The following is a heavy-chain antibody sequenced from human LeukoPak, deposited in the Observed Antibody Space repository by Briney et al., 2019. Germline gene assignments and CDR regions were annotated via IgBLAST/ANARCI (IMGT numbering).Heavy chain of an antibody. CDR1: GYSFTSYW. D-gene: IGHD6-13*01. J-gene: IGHJ3*02. Sequence: GESLKISCKGSGYSFTSYWIGWVRQMPGKGLEWMGIIYPGDSDTRYSPSFQGQVTISADKSISTAYLQWSSLKASDTAMYYCARPLEEHIAADAFDIWGQGTMVTVSS. CDR2: IYPGDSDT. CDR3: ARPLEEHIAADAFDI. V-gene: IGHV5-51*01.